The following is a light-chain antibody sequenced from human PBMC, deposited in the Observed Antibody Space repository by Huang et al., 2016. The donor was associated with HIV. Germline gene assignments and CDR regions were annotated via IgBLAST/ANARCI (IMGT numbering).Light chain of an antibody. J-gene: IGKJ4*01. V-gene: IGKV3-15*01. Sequence: EIVMTQSPATLSVSPGERATLSCRASQSVSSNLAWYQQKPGPAPRLLIYGASTRATGIPARFSGSGYGTEFTLTSSSLQSEDFAGYYCQQYNNWPPLTFGGGTKVEIK. CDR3: QQYNNWPPLT. CDR1: QSVSSN. CDR2: GAS.